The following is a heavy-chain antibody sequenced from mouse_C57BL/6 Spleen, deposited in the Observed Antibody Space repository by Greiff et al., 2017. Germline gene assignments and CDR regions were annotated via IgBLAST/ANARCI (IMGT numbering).Heavy chain of an antibody. CDR3: TRHEDTYDGGGFDY. V-gene: IGHV1-62-2*01. D-gene: IGHD2-12*01. CDR2: FYPGSGSI. J-gene: IGHJ2*01. Sequence: QVQLQQSGAELVKPGASVKLSCKASGYTFTEYTIHWVKQRSGQGLEWIGWFYPGSGSIKYNEKFKDKATLTADKSSSTVYMEISRFTYEDSAFYFCTRHEDTYDGGGFDYWGQGTTLTVSS. CDR1: GYTFTEYT.